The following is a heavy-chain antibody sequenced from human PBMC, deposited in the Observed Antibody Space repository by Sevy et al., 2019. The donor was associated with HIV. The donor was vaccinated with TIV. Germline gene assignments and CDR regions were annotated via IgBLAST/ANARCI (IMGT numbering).Heavy chain of an antibody. CDR1: GFSFSTYS. Sequence: GGSLRLSCAASGFSFSTYSMNWVRQAPGKGLEWVGRIKSKTDGGTTDYAAPVKGRFTISRDDSKNTLYLQMNSLKTEDTAVYYCTTGAYYYDSGGYRGFDYWGQGTLVTVSS. V-gene: IGHV3-15*01. CDR2: IKSKTDGGTT. J-gene: IGHJ4*02. CDR3: TTGAYYYDSGGYRGFDY. D-gene: IGHD3-22*01.